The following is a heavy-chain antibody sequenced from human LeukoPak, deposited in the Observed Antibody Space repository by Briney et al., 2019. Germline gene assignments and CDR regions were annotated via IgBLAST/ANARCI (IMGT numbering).Heavy chain of an antibody. CDR1: GYSFSNYW. V-gene: IGHV5-51*01. J-gene: IGHJ4*02. Sequence: GESLKISCNGSGYSFSNYWIGWVRQMPGKGLECMGIIYPGDSDTRYSPSFQGHVTFSADKSSTTAYLQWSSLEASDTAIYYCAKQMGSTWSYYFDFWGQGTLVTVSS. CDR3: AKQMGSTWSYYFDF. D-gene: IGHD6-13*01. CDR2: IYPGDSDT.